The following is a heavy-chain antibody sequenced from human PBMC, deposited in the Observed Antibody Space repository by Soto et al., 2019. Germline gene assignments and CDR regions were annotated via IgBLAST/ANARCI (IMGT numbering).Heavy chain of an antibody. V-gene: IGHV1-69*13. D-gene: IGHD6-19*01. CDR3: ARGKMDIEVAGL. CDR1: GGTFSSYA. Sequence: PSVKVSCKASGGTFSSYAISWVRQAPGQGLEWMGGINPIFGTANYAQKFQGRVTMTADDSTSTAYMELSSLTSDDTAVYYCARGKMDIEVAGLWGQGTLVTLSS. J-gene: IGHJ4*02. CDR2: INPIFGTA.